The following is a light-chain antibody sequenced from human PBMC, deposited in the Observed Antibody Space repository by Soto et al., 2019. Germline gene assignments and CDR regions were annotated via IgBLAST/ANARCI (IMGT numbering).Light chain of an antibody. V-gene: IGLV2-23*01. Sequence: QSALTQPASVSGSPGQSITISCTGTSSDVGSYNLVSWYQQHPGKAPKLMIYEGSKRPSGVSNRLSGSKSGNTASLTISGLQAEDEADYYCCSYAGSSTVVFGGGTKVTVL. CDR3: CSYAGSSTVV. CDR1: SSDVGSYNL. J-gene: IGLJ2*01. CDR2: EGS.